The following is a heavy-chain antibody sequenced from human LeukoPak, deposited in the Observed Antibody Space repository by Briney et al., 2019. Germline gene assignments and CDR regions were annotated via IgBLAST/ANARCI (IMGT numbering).Heavy chain of an antibody. CDR3: ARVFGKVRGKYYYHMDV. CDR1: GDSVSSYY. Sequence: PSETLSLTCTVSGDSVSSYYWTWIRQSAGKGLEYIGRIYTSNSTNYNPSLKSRVTISVDTSKSQFSLKLSSVTAADTAVYYCARVFGKVRGKYYYHMDVWGKGITVTVSS. J-gene: IGHJ6*03. V-gene: IGHV4-4*07. D-gene: IGHD3-10*01. CDR2: IYTSNST.